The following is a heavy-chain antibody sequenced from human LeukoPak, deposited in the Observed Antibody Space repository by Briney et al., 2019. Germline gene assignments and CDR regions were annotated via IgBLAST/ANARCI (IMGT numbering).Heavy chain of an antibody. D-gene: IGHD2-21*01. V-gene: IGHV1-2*02. CDR2: INPNSGGT. CDR3: ARKAKTGGAFDY. Sequence: GASVKVSCKASGYTFTGYYMHWVRQAPGQGLEWMGWINPNSGGTNYAQKFQGRVTMTRDTSISTAYMELSSLRSEDTAVYYCARKAKTGGAFDYWGQGTLVTVSS. CDR1: GYTFTGYY. J-gene: IGHJ4*02.